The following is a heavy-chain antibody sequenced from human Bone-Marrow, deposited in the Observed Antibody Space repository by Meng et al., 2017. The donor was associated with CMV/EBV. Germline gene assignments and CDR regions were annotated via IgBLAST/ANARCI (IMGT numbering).Heavy chain of an antibody. CDR1: GFTFSSYS. Sequence: GESLKISCAASGFTFSSYSMNWVRQAPGKGLEWVSYISSSGSTIYYADSVKGRFTISRDNAKNSLYLQMNSLRAEDTAVYYCASPDIVVVPAATLRGVGMDVWGQGTTVTVSS. CDR2: ISSSGSTI. J-gene: IGHJ6*02. CDR3: ASPDIVVVPAATLRGVGMDV. D-gene: IGHD2-2*01. V-gene: IGHV3-48*04.